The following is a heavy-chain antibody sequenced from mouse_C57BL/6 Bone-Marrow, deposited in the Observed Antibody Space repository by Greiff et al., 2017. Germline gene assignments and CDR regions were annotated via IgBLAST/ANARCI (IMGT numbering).Heavy chain of an antibody. D-gene: IGHD2-3*01. CDR3: ARYNGYDPYYFDY. Sequence: QVQLQQPGAELVRPGTSVKLSCKASGYTFTSYWMHWVKQRPGQGLEWIGVIDPSDSYTNYNQKFKGKATLTVDTSSSTAYMQLSSLTSEDSAVYYCARYNGYDPYYFDYWGQGTTLTVSS. CDR2: IDPSDSYT. J-gene: IGHJ2*01. CDR1: GYTFTSYW. V-gene: IGHV1-59*01.